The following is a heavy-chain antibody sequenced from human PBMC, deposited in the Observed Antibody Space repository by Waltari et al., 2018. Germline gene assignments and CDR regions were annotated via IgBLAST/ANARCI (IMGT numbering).Heavy chain of an antibody. V-gene: IGHV4-59*01. Sequence: QVQLQESGPGLVKPSETLSLTCTVSGGSISSYYWSWIRQPPGKGLEWIGYIYYSGSTNYNPSLKSRVTISVDTSKNQFSLKLSSVTAADTAVYYCAREIPYYYDSSGPGYYFDYWGQGTLVTVSS. J-gene: IGHJ4*02. CDR1: GGSISSYY. CDR2: IYYSGST. D-gene: IGHD3-22*01. CDR3: AREIPYYYDSSGPGYYFDY.